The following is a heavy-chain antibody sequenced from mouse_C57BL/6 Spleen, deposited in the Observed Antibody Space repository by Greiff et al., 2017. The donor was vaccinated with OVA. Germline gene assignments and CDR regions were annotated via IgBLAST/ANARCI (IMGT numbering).Heavy chain of an antibody. D-gene: IGHD2-1*01. CDR1: GFNIKDDY. V-gene: IGHV14-4*01. CDR3: TRDGNRAWFAY. CDR2: IDPENGDT. J-gene: IGHJ3*01. Sequence: EVKLQESGAELVRPGASVKLSCTASGFNIKDDYMHWVKQRPEQGLEWIGWIDPENGDTEYASKFQGKATITADTSSNTAYLQLSSLTSEDTAVYYCTRDGNRAWFAYWGQGTLVTVSA.